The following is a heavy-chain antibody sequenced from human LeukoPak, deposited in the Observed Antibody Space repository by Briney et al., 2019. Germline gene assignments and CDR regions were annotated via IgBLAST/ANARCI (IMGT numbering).Heavy chain of an antibody. V-gene: IGHV3-23*01. CDR2: ISPSGDST. CDR3: VRKVYYYMDV. CDR1: GVTLSRYA. J-gene: IGHJ6*03. Sequence: GESLRLSCAASGVTLSRYAVNWVRQAPGRGLEWVSYISPSGDSTVYAESVKCQFTISRDNSKNMLYLQMDSLRAEDTAIYYCVRKVYYYMDVWGKGTTVTVSS.